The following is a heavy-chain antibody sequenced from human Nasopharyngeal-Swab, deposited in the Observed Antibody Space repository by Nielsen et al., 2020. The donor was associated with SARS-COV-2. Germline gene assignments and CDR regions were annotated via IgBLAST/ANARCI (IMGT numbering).Heavy chain of an antibody. CDR3: ARDQGSSWYTYYYYDGMDV. CDR1: GFTFSSYA. V-gene: IGHV3-30-3*01. CDR2: ISYDGSKK. J-gene: IGHJ6*02. D-gene: IGHD6-13*01. Sequence: GESLKISCAASGFTFSSYAMHWVSQAPGKGLEWVAVISYDGSKKYYADSVKGRFTISRDNSKNTLYLQMNSLRAEDTAVYYCARDQGSSWYTYYYYDGMDVWGQGTTVTVSS.